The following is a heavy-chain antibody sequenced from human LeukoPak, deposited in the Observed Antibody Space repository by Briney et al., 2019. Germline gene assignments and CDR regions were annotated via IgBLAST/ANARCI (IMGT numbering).Heavy chain of an antibody. Sequence: PGGSLRLSCAASGFTFSSYAMSWVRQAPGKGLEWVSAISGSGGSTYYADSVKGRFTISRDYSKNTLYLQMNSLRAEDTAVYYCARAPVYYDESSGYLKISNWYFDLWGRGTLVTVSS. CDR2: ISGSGGST. D-gene: IGHD3-22*01. CDR3: ARAPVYYDESSGYLKISNWYFDL. CDR1: GFTFSSYA. J-gene: IGHJ2*01. V-gene: IGHV3-23*01.